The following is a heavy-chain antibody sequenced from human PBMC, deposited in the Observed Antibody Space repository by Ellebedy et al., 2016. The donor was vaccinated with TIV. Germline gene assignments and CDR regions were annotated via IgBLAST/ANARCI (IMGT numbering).Heavy chain of an antibody. CDR2: ISGSGGST. J-gene: IGHJ4*02. CDR1: GFTFSSYA. Sequence: GESLKISXAASGFTFSSYAMSWVRQAPGKGLEWVSAISGSGGSTYYAVSVKGRFTISRDNSKNTLYLQMNSLRAEDTAVYYCAKDGSKVAGTGFDYWGQGTLVTVSS. CDR3: AKDGSKVAGTGFDY. D-gene: IGHD6-19*01. V-gene: IGHV3-23*01.